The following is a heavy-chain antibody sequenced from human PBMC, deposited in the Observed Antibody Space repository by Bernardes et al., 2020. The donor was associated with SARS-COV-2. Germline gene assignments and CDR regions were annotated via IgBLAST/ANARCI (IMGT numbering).Heavy chain of an antibody. CDR1: GFTFSTYA. J-gene: IGHJ4*02. CDR2: ISYDGTTK. CDR3: GPFDY. Sequence: GGSLRLSCAASGFTFSTYAMHWVRQAPGKGLEWVAIISYDGTTKYNTDSVKGRFTISRDNSKNTLFLQMNSLTTEDTAVYYCGPFDYWGQGTLVTVSS. V-gene: IGHV3-30-3*01.